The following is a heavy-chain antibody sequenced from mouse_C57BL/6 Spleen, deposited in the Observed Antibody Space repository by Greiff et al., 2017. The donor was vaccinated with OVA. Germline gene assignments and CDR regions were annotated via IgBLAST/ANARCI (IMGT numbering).Heavy chain of an antibody. CDR2: INPYNGGT. CDR1: GYTFTDYY. Sequence: VQLKESGPVLVKPGASVKMSCKASGYTFTDYYMNWVKQSHGKSLEWIGVINPYNGGTSYNQKFKGKATLTVDKSSSTAYMELNSLTSEDSAVYYCARSGSNPYWYFDVWGTGTTVTVSS. CDR3: ARSGSNPYWYFDV. D-gene: IGHD1-1*01. V-gene: IGHV1-19*01. J-gene: IGHJ1*03.